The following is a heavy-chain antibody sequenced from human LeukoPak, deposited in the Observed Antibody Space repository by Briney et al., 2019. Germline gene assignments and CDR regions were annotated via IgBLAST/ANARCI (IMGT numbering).Heavy chain of an antibody. V-gene: IGHV1-69*13. CDR3: ARDPVGYSYGYLDY. CDR2: IIPIFGIA. CDR1: GGTFSSYA. D-gene: IGHD5-18*01. Sequence: GASVKVSCKASGGTFSSYAISWVRQAPGQGLEWMGGIIPIFGIANYAQKFQGRVTITADESTSTAYMELSSLRSEDTAVYYCARDPVGYSYGYLDYWGQGTLVTVSS. J-gene: IGHJ4*02.